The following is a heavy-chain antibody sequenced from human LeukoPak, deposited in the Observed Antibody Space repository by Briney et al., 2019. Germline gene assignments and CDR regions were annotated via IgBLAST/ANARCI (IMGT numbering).Heavy chain of an antibody. D-gene: IGHD3-22*01. CDR3: AHSNPTAYSYDSSGYFFDY. J-gene: IGHJ4*02. Sequence: SGPTLVKPTQTLTLTCSFSGFSLSRHGVSVGWIRQPPGKALEFLALICWDDDKRYSASLKARLRITKDTSRNQVVLTMTNIDPEDTATYYCAHSNPTAYSYDSSGYFFDYWGQGTLVIVSS. CDR1: GFSLSRHGVS. V-gene: IGHV2-5*02. CDR2: ICWDDDK.